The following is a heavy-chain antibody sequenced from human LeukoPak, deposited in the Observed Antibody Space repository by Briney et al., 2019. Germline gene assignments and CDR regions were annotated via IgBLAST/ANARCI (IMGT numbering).Heavy chain of an antibody. CDR1: GYTFTGYY. D-gene: IGHD3-22*01. V-gene: IGHV1-46*01. CDR3: ARDLIYYDSSGYSGFFSGYFDY. J-gene: IGHJ4*02. CDR2: INPSGGST. Sequence: GASVKVSCKASGYTFTGYYMHWVRQAPGQGLEWMGIINPSGGSTSYAQKFQGRVTMTRDTSTSTVYMELSSLRSEDTAVYYCARDLIYYDSSGYSGFFSGYFDYWGQGTLVTVSS.